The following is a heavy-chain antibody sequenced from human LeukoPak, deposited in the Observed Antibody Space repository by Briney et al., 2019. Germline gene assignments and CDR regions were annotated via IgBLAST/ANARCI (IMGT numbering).Heavy chain of an antibody. CDR3: ARLTYYDFWSGYNYAFDI. D-gene: IGHD3-3*01. J-gene: IGHJ3*02. CDR1: GYTFTGYY. V-gene: IGHV1-2*02. CDR2: INPNSGGT. Sequence: ASVKVSCKASGYTFTGYYMHWVRQAPGQGLEWMGWINPNSGGTNYAQKFQGRVTMTRDTSTSVAYMELRSLRSDDTAVYYCARLTYYDFWSGYNYAFDIWGQGTMVTVSS.